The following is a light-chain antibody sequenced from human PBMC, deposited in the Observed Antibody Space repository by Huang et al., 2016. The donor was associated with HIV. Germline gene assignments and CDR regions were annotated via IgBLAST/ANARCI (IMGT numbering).Light chain of an antibody. Sequence: EIVLTQSPATLSLSPGERATLSCRGSQSISSNLAWYQQKPGRAPRLLIYDASNRAIGIPARFSGSGSGTDFTLTISSLEPEDFAVYYCQQRDNWPKLTFGGGTKVEIK. V-gene: IGKV3-11*01. CDR3: QQRDNWPKLT. CDR2: DAS. J-gene: IGKJ4*01. CDR1: QSISSN.